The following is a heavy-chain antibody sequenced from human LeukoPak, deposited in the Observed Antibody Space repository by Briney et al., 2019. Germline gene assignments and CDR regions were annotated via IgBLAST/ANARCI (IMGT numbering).Heavy chain of an antibody. CDR1: GFTFSSYS. CDR3: AGSPLYGFWSGYSYFDY. J-gene: IGHJ4*02. CDR2: ISSSSSTI. V-gene: IGHV3-48*01. D-gene: IGHD3-3*01. Sequence: GGSLRLSCAASGFTFSSYSMNWVRQAPGKGLEWVSYISSSSSTIYYADSVKGRFTISRDNAKNSLYLQMNSLRAEDTAVYYCAGSPLYGFWSGYSYFDYWGQGTLVTVSS.